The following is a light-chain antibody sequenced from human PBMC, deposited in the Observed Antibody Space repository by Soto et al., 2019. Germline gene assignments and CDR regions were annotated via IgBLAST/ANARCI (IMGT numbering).Light chain of an antibody. CDR3: QHYNNWPPWT. CDR2: GAS. V-gene: IGKV3-15*01. CDR1: QTVSSN. J-gene: IGKJ1*01. Sequence: EIVMTQSPATLSVSPGERATFSCRASQTVSSNLAWYQQKPGQAPRLLIYGASIRATGIPARFSGSGSGTEVTPPISSLQSEDFSIYYCQHYNNWPPWTFGQGTKVDIK.